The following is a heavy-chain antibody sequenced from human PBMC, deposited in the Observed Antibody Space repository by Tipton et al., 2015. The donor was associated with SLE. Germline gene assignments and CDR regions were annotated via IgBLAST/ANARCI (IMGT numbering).Heavy chain of an antibody. V-gene: IGHV3-48*03. CDR1: GFTFSSYE. D-gene: IGHD4-17*01. CDR3: AREMTTVTDAFDL. J-gene: IGHJ3*01. Sequence: SLRLSCAASGFTFSSYEMNWVRQAPGKGLEWLSYISTSGDTIFYPGSVKGRFTISRDNAKNSLYLQMNSLRADDTAVYYCAREMTTVTDAFDLWGQGTLVTVSS. CDR2: ISTSGDTI.